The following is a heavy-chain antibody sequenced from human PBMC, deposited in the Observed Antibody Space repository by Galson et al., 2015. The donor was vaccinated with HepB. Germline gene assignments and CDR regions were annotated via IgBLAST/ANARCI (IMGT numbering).Heavy chain of an antibody. V-gene: IGHV3-30*04. D-gene: IGHD4-11*01. CDR1: GFTFSAFA. CDR2: ISDDGRNA. Sequence: SLRLSCAASGFTFSAFAIHWVRQAPGKGLEWVAVISDDGRNAYYADSVKGRFTISRDNSKNTLYLQMNSLRAEDTAVYYCATAFWPYSTLDSWGQGTLVTVSS. J-gene: IGHJ4*02. CDR3: ATAFWPYSTLDS.